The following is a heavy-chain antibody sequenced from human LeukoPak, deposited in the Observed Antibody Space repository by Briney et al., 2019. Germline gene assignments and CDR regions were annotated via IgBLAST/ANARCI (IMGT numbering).Heavy chain of an antibody. D-gene: IGHD4/OR15-4a*01. J-gene: IGHJ3*02. Sequence: SVKVSCKASGGTFSSYAISWVRQAPGQGLEWMGGIIPIFGTANYAQKFQGRVTITADESTSTVYMELNSLRSEDTAVYYCARATWYGGNPSGAFDIWGQGTMVTVSS. V-gene: IGHV1-69*13. CDR1: GGTFSSYA. CDR2: IIPIFGTA. CDR3: ARATWYGGNPSGAFDI.